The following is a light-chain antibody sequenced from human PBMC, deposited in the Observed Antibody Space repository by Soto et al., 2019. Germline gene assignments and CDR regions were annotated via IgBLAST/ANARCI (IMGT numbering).Light chain of an antibody. V-gene: IGKV3-15*01. CDR2: DAS. J-gene: IGKJ5*01. CDR3: QHYNNRPIT. CDR1: QSVSYY. Sequence: EIVLTQSPGTLSLSPGERATLFCRASQSVSYYLAWYQQKPGQAPRLLIYDASSRATGVPARFSGSGSGTDFTLTISSLQAADFAVYHCQHYNNRPITFGQGTRLEIK.